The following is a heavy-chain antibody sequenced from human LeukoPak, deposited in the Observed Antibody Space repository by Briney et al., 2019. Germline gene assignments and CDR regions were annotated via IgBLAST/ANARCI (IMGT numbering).Heavy chain of an antibody. Sequence: GGSLRLSCAASGFTFSSYAMSWVRQAPGKGLEWVSAISGSGGSTYYADSVKGRFTISRDNSKNTLYLQMNSLRAEDTAVYYCAKDPSPSFWSGYYGYWGQGTLVTVSS. J-gene: IGHJ4*02. CDR2: ISGSGGST. CDR3: AKDPSPSFWSGYYGY. D-gene: IGHD3-3*01. CDR1: GFTFSSYA. V-gene: IGHV3-23*01.